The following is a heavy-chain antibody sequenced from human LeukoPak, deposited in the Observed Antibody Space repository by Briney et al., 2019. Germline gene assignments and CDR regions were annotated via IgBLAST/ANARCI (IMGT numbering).Heavy chain of an antibody. CDR3: ARVSGERGSSGWAYYYYYMDV. CDR2: IYYSGST. J-gene: IGHJ6*03. Sequence: TSSETLSLTCTVSGYSISSSYYWSWIRQPPGKGLEWIGYIYYSGSTNYNPSLKSRVTISVDTSKNQFPLKLSSVTAADTAVYYCARVSGERGSSGWAYYYYYMDVWGKGTTVTISS. CDR1: GYSISSSYY. V-gene: IGHV4-61*01. D-gene: IGHD6-19*01.